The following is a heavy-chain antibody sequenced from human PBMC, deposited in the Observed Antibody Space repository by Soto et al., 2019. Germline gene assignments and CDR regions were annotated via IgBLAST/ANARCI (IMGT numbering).Heavy chain of an antibody. J-gene: IGHJ6*02. Sequence: GALRLSCAASGFTFSSYEMSWVRQAPGKGLEWVSYISSSGSTIYYADSVKGRFTISRDNAKNSLYLQMNSLRAEDTAVYYCARVLTLRAYYYYGMDVWGQGTTVTVSS. V-gene: IGHV3-48*03. CDR3: ARVLTLRAYYYYGMDV. D-gene: IGHD4-17*01. CDR2: ISSSGSTI. CDR1: GFTFSSYE.